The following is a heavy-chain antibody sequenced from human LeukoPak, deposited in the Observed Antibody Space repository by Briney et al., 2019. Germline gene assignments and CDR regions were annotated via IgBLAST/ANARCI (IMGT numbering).Heavy chain of an antibody. CDR2: ISGSGGST. J-gene: IGHJ4*02. V-gene: IGHV3-23*01. CDR3: AKVEDYYGSGSYAH. D-gene: IGHD3-10*01. Sequence: GGSLRLSCAASRFTFSSYAMSWVRQAPGKGLEWVSAISGSGGSTYYADSVKGRFTISRDNSKNTLYLQMNSLRAEDTAVYYCAKVEDYYGSGSYAHWGQGTLVTVSS. CDR1: RFTFSSYA.